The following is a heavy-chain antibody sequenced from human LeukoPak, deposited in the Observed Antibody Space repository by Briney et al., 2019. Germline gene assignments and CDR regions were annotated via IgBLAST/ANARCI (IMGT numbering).Heavy chain of an antibody. Sequence: SETLSLTCTVSGGSISSYYWSWIRQPAGKGLEWIGRIYTSGSTNYNPSLKSRVTISVDTSKNQFSLKLSSVTAADTAVYYCARGTTFGGVIYYFDYWGQGTLVTVSS. CDR2: IYTSGST. CDR1: GGSISSYY. V-gene: IGHV4-4*07. J-gene: IGHJ4*02. D-gene: IGHD3-16*02. CDR3: ARGTTFGGVIYYFDY.